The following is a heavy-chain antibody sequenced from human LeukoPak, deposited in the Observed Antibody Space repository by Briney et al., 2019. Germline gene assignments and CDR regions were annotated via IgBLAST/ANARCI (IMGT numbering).Heavy chain of an antibody. CDR2: INPNSGGT. CDR1: GYTFTGYY. Sequence: APVKVSCKASGYTFTGYYMHWVRQAPGQGLEWMGWINPNSGGTNYAQKFQGRVTTTRDTSISTAYMELSRLRSDDTAVYYCARAELLGRMQEDYWGQGTLVTVSS. D-gene: IGHD2-15*01. V-gene: IGHV1-2*02. J-gene: IGHJ4*02. CDR3: ARAELLGRMQEDY.